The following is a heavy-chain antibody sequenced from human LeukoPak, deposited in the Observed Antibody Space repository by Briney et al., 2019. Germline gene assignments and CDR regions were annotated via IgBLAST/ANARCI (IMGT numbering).Heavy chain of an antibody. V-gene: IGHV3-23*01. Sequence: PGGSLRLSCVASGFTFSSYAMSWVRQAPGEGLEWVSGISGSGGSTYYADSVKGGFTISREFSKNTLHLQINSLSAEDTAVSYCAKDLTVTITYGFDVWLQETTVTDPS. D-gene: IGHD4-17*01. CDR3: AKDLTVTITYGFDV. CDR2: ISGSGGST. J-gene: IGHJ6*02. CDR1: GFTFSSYA.